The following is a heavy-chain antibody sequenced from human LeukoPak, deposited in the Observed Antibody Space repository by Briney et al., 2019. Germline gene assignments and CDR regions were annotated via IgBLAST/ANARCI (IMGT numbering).Heavy chain of an antibody. CDR1: GYSFTSYW. CDR3: ARRGYYYGSGSYYIDAFDI. CDR2: IYPGDSDT. J-gene: IGHJ3*02. D-gene: IGHD3-10*01. V-gene: IGHV5-51*01. Sequence: GESLKISCKGSGYSFTSYWIAWVRQMPGKGLEWMGIIYPGDSDTRYSPSFQGQVTMLADKSITTAYLQWSSLKASDTAMYYCARRGYYYGSGSYYIDAFDIWGQGTMVTVSS.